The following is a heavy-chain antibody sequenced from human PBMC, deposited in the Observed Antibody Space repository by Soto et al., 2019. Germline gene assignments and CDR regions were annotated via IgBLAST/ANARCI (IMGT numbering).Heavy chain of an antibody. Sequence: SETLSLTCTVSGGSISSGGYYWSWIRQHPGKGLEWIGYIYYSGSTYYNPSLKSRVTISVDTSKNQFSLKLSSVTAADTAVYYCARVISGERLGELSLSSWGQGTLVTVSS. CDR1: GGSISSGGYY. CDR3: ARVISGERLGELSLSS. D-gene: IGHD3-16*02. CDR2: IYYSGST. V-gene: IGHV4-31*03. J-gene: IGHJ4*02.